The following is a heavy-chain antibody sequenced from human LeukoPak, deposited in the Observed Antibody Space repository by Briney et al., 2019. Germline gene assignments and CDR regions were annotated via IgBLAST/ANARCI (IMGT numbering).Heavy chain of an antibody. D-gene: IGHD3-3*01. Sequence: ASVKVSCRASGYAFTSYGISWVRQAPGQGLEWMGWISAYNGNTNYAQKLQGRVTMTTDTSMSTAYMELRSLRSDDTAVYYCARDQGFLEPVDYWGQGTLVTVSS. CDR2: ISAYNGNT. CDR1: GYAFTSYG. CDR3: ARDQGFLEPVDY. J-gene: IGHJ4*02. V-gene: IGHV1-18*01.